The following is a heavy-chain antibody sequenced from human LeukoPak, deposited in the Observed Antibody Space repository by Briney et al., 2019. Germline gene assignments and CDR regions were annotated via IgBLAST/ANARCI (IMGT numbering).Heavy chain of an antibody. J-gene: IGHJ6*03. CDR3: ARDLRESSFYYYYYMDV. V-gene: IGHV1-8*01. Sequence: ASVKVSCKASGYTFTSYDINWVRQATGQGLEWMGWMNPNSGNTGYAQKFQGRVTMTTDTSTSTAYMELRSLRSDDTAVYYCARDLRESSFYYYYYMDVWGKGTTVTVSS. D-gene: IGHD5/OR15-5a*01. CDR2: MNPNSGNT. CDR1: GYTFTSYD.